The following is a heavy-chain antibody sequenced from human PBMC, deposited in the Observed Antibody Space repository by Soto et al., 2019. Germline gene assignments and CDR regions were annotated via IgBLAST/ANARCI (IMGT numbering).Heavy chain of an antibody. V-gene: IGHV1-18*01. Sequence: QVQLVQSGAEVKKPGASVKVSCKASGYTFTSYGISWVRQAPGQGLEWMGWISAYNGNTNYAQKLQGRVTMTTDTSTSTAYMELRSMRSDDTAVYYCARDLTCGGDCFPWDYWGQGTLVTVSS. J-gene: IGHJ4*02. D-gene: IGHD2-21*02. CDR2: ISAYNGNT. CDR3: ARDLTCGGDCFPWDY. CDR1: GYTFTSYG.